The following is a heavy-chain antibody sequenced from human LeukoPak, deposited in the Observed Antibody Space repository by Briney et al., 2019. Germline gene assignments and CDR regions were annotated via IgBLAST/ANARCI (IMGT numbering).Heavy chain of an antibody. CDR1: GFTFGDYA. CDR3: AKEHESPKTFDP. Sequence: PGGSLRLSCAASGFTFGDYAMHWVRQAPGKGLEWVSGISWNSGSIGYADSVKGRFTISRDNAKNSLYLQMNSLRAEDTALYYCAKEHESPKTFDPWGQGTLVTVSS. J-gene: IGHJ5*02. V-gene: IGHV3-9*01. CDR2: ISWNSGSI.